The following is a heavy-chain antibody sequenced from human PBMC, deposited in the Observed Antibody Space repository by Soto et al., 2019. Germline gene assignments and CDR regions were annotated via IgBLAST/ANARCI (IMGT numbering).Heavy chain of an antibody. CDR3: VGTGTTDDY. Sequence: LSLTCSVSGASVRSGDYYWSCIRQAPGKGLEWIGYIYNSEGSYYNPSLKGRLTISIDTSKNQFSLKLNSVTAADTAIYYCVGTGTTDDYWGRGTLVTVSS. J-gene: IGHJ4*02. CDR2: IYNSEGS. D-gene: IGHD4-17*01. CDR1: GASVRSGDYY. V-gene: IGHV4-30-4*01.